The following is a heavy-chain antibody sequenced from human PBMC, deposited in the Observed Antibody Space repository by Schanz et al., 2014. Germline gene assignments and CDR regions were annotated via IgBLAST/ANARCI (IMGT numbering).Heavy chain of an antibody. J-gene: IGHJ4*02. CDR3: ARWFLIRGVILDS. CDR1: GFTFSSYD. CDR2: LWHDGSKK. V-gene: IGHV3-33*01. D-gene: IGHD3-10*01. Sequence: QVQLVESGGGVVQPGRSLRLSCVASGFTFSSYDVFWVRQAPGKGLEWVAILWHDGSKKYYADSVKGRFTVSRDNSRDTVYLQMNSLRADDTAMYYCARWFLIRGVILDSWGQGTLVTVSS.